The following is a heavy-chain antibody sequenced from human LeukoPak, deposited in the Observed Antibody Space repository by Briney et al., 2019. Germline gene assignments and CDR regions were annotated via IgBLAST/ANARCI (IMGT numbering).Heavy chain of an antibody. CDR3: ARHVTAAAGRDY. Sequence: GAALKISCKGSGSFFTSYWIGWGRPMPGKGLEWMGIIYPGDSDTRYSPSFQGQVTISADKSISTAYLQWSSLKASDTAMYYCARHVTAAAGRDYWGQGTLVTVSS. D-gene: IGHD6-13*01. J-gene: IGHJ4*02. V-gene: IGHV5-51*01. CDR1: GSFFTSYW. CDR2: IYPGDSDT.